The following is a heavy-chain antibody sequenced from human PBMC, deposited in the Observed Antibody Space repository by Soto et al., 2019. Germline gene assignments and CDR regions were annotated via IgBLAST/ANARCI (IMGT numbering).Heavy chain of an antibody. V-gene: IGHV4-30-2*01. D-gene: IGHD2-15*01. J-gene: IGHJ5*02. CDR1: DGSISSDDYY. Sequence: SETLSLTCTVSDGSISSDDYYSSWIRQPPGKGLEWIGYIYHSGSTYYNPSLKSRVTISVDRSKNQFSLKLSSVTAADTAVYYCARGFLGRYCSGGSCYSFPPWFDPWGQGTLVTVSS. CDR3: ARGFLGRYCSGGSCYSFPPWFDP. CDR2: IYHSGST.